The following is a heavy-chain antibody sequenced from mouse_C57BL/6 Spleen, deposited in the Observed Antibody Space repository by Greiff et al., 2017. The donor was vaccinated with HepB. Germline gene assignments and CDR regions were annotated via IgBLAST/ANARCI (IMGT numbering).Heavy chain of an antibody. Sequence: VKLVESGAELVKPGASVKMSCKASGYTFTTYPIEWMKQNHGKSLEWIGNFHPYNDDTKYNEKFKGKATLTVEKSSSTVYLELSRLTSDDSAVYYCARNYGSRGGYWYFAVWGTGTTVTVSS. V-gene: IGHV1-47*01. CDR3: ARNYGSRGGYWYFAV. J-gene: IGHJ1*03. CDR2: FHPYNDDT. D-gene: IGHD1-1*01. CDR1: GYTFTTYP.